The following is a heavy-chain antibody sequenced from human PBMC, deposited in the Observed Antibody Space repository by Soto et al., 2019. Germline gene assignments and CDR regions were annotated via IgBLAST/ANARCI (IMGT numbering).Heavy chain of an antibody. D-gene: IGHD4-17*01. J-gene: IGHJ2*01. Sequence: QVHLQQWGAGLFKPSETLSLTCAVYGGSFSGYYWSWIRQPPGKCLEWIGEINHSGTTNFHQSLKSRVSISVETSKNQFALKLSSVTAADTAVYYCATHLKTTVTTYWYFDLWGRGTLVTVSS. CDR1: GGSFSGYY. V-gene: IGHV4-34*01. CDR2: INHSGTT. CDR3: ATHLKTTVTTYWYFDL.